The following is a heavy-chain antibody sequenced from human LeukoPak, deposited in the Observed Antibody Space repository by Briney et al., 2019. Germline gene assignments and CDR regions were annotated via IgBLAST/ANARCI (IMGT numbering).Heavy chain of an antibody. V-gene: IGHV3-74*01. Sequence: GGSLRLSCAASAFTSSNYWMHWVRQAPAKGLVWVSRINRDGSSTNYADSVRGRFTISRDNAKNTLYLQMNSLRAEDTAVYYCARLYCGGDCYSGRFDYWGQGTLVTVSS. CDR3: ARLYCGGDCYSGRFDY. D-gene: IGHD2-21*02. CDR1: AFTSSNYW. J-gene: IGHJ4*02. CDR2: INRDGSST.